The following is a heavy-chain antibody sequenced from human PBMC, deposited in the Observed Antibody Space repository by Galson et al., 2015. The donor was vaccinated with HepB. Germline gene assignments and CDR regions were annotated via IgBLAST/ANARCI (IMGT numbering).Heavy chain of an antibody. CDR2: ITTSSSYI. V-gene: IGHV3-21*01. CDR3: ARGSDINDVLGY. D-gene: IGHD1-1*01. CDR1: GFTFSSYT. J-gene: IGHJ4*02. Sequence: SLRLSCAASGFTFSSYTMNWVRQAPGKGLEWVSFITTSSSYIYYADSVKGRFTISRDNARNSLYLQMNSLRAEDTAVYYCARGSDINDVLGYWGQGTLVTVSS.